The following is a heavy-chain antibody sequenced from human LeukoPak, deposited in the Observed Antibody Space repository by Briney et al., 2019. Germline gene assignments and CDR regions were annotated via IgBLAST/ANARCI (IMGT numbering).Heavy chain of an antibody. Sequence: ASVKVSCKASGYTFTGYYMHWVRQAPGQGLEWMGWINPNSGGTNYAQKFQGRVTMTRDTSISTAYMELSRLRSDDTAVYYCAVTYYYDSSGYSRSDYWGQGTLVTVSS. V-gene: IGHV1-2*02. CDR3: AVTYYYDSSGYSRSDY. D-gene: IGHD3-22*01. CDR2: INPNSGGT. CDR1: GYTFTGYY. J-gene: IGHJ4*02.